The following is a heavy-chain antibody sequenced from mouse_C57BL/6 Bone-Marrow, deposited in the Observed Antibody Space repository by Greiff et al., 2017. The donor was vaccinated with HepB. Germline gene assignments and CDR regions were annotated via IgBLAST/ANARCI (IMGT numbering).Heavy chain of an antibody. D-gene: IGHD2-12*01. CDR1: GYSFTGYY. CDR2: IYPYNGVS. J-gene: IGHJ4*01. Sequence: VQLQQSGPELVKPGASVKISCKASGYSFTGYYMHWVKQSHGNILDWIGFIYPYNGVSSYNQKFKCKATLTVDKYSSTAYMELRSLTSEDSAVYYCARSLRRGCYYAMDYWGQGPSVTVSS. CDR3: ARSLRRGCYYAMDY. V-gene: IGHV1-31*01.